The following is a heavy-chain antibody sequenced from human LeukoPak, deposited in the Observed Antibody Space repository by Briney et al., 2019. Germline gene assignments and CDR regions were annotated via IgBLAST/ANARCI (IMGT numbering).Heavy chain of an antibody. V-gene: IGHV1-18*01. Sequence: GASVKVSCKASGYSFSGHGITWVRQAPGQGLERMGWISAYNGNTKYAQNLQGRVTMTTDISTSTAYMELRSLRSDDTAVYYRARPGADCGSAGCYTYPYYGLDVWGQGTTVTVSS. D-gene: IGHD2-2*02. CDR2: ISAYNGNT. CDR3: ARPGADCGSAGCYTYPYYGLDV. CDR1: GYSFSGHG. J-gene: IGHJ6*02.